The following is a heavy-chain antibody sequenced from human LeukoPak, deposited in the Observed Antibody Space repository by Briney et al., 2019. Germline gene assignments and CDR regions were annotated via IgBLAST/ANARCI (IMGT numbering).Heavy chain of an antibody. CDR2: ISAYNGNT. V-gene: IGHV1-18*01. Sequence: ASVKVSCKASGYTFTSYGISWVRQAPGQGLEWMGWISAYNGNTNYAQKLQGRVTMTTDTSTSTAYMELRSLRSDDTAMYYCARGPPMAYCGGDCYKHDYWGQGTLVTVSS. J-gene: IGHJ4*02. CDR3: ARGPPMAYCGGDCYKHDY. CDR1: GYTFTSYG. D-gene: IGHD2-21*02.